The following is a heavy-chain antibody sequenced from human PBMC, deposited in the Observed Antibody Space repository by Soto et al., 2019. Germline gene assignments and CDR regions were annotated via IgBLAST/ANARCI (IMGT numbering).Heavy chain of an antibody. CDR3: VRHGNQWELPSPFWY. Sequence: SETLSLTCTVSGGSISNTNYYWAWIRQPPGKGLEWIGSIYYTGSIYYNPSLQSRVTISLDTYKNQFSLQLGSVTAADTAVYYCVRHGNQWELPSPFWYWGQGTLVTVSS. J-gene: IGHJ4*02. CDR1: GGSISNTNYY. D-gene: IGHD3-10*01. V-gene: IGHV4-39*01. CDR2: IYYTGSI.